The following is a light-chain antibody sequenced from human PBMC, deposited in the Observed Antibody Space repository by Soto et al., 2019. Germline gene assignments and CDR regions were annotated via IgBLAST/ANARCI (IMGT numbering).Light chain of an antibody. CDR1: SSDVGGYNY. Sequence: QSVRTQPPSASWSPGQSVAISCTGTSSDVGGYNYVSWYQQHPGKAPKLMIYEVNKRPSGVPDRFSGSKSGNTASLTVSGLQAEDEADYYCSSYAGSSNVFGTGTKVTVL. J-gene: IGLJ1*01. CDR3: SSYAGSSNV. V-gene: IGLV2-8*01. CDR2: EVN.